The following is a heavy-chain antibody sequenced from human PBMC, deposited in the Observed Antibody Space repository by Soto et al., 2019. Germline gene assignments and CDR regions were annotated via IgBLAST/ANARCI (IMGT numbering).Heavy chain of an antibody. J-gene: IGHJ4*02. D-gene: IGHD3-16*01. CDR3: ARGTGELAY. Sequence: QVQLVESGGGLVKPGGSLRLSCAASGFTFSVYYMSWIRQAPGKGLEWVSYISGSGPNIYYADSVKGRFTVSRDNARNSLYMQMNSLRADDAAAYYCARGTGELAYWGQGTLVTVSS. CDR1: GFTFSVYY. V-gene: IGHV3-11*01. CDR2: ISGSGPNI.